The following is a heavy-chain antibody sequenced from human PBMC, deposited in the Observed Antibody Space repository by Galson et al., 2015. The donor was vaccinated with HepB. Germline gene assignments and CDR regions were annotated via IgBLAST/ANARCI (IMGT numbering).Heavy chain of an antibody. J-gene: IGHJ2*01. V-gene: IGHV4-31*03. CDR1: DDSISSGGYY. CDR3: ARDLTCSGGCGFNRYFGL. CDR2: VYRSGFA. Sequence: TLSLTCTVSDDSISSGGYYWTWFRQHPGKGLEWIGYVYRSGFAYYNPSLKSRVAMSVDTSENQFSLKLRSVTASDTAIYYCARDLTCSGGCGFNRYFGLWGRGTLVTVSS. D-gene: IGHD2-15*01.